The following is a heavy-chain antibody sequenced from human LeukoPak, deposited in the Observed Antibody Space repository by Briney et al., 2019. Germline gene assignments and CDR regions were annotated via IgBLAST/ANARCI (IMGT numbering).Heavy chain of an antibody. D-gene: IGHD1-26*01. Sequence: GGSLRLSCAASGFTFSSYGMHWVRQAPGKGLEWVAVISYDGSNKYYADSVKGRFTISRDNSKNTLYLQMNSLRAEDTAVYYCAKTGGATNFGPLDSWGQGTLVFVSS. J-gene: IGHJ4*02. CDR1: GFTFSSYG. CDR3: AKTGGATNFGPLDS. V-gene: IGHV3-30*18. CDR2: ISYDGSNK.